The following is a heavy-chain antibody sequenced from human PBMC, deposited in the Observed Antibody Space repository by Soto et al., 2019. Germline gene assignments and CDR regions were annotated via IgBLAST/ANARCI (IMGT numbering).Heavy chain of an antibody. CDR2: ISWNTYRI. D-gene: IGHD3-10*01. V-gene: IGHV3-9*01. CDR1: GFTFDDYA. Sequence: EVQLVESGGGLVQPGRSLRLSCAASGFTFDDYAMHWVRQAPGKGLEWVSGISWNTYRIAYADSTEGRFTISRDNAKNLLYRQLNSLRPEDTALYYCARDRARGRGGEASFDIWGQGTMVTVSS. CDR3: ARDRARGRGGEASFDI. J-gene: IGHJ3*02.